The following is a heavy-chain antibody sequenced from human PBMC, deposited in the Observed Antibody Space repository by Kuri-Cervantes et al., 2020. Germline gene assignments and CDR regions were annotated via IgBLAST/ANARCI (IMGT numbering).Heavy chain of an antibody. CDR3: ARGGGFWVVTAGDY. J-gene: IGHJ4*02. Sequence: GESLKISCAASGFXFSSYSMNWVRQAPGKGLEWVSYISSSSSTIYYADSVKGRFTISRDNAKNSLYLQMNSLRDEDTAVXYCARGGGFWVVTAGDYWGQGTLVTVSS. D-gene: IGHD2-21*02. CDR2: ISSSSSTI. V-gene: IGHV3-48*02. CDR1: GFXFSSYS.